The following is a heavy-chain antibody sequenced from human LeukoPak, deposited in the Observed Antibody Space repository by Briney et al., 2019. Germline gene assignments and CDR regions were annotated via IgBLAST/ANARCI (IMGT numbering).Heavy chain of an antibody. CDR2: ISSSSSYI. CDR1: GFTFSSYS. V-gene: IGHV3-21*04. CDR3: AKAASSSWPSYYYGMDV. J-gene: IGHJ6*02. Sequence: GGSLRLSCAASGFTFSSYSMNWVRQAPGKGLEWVSSISSSSSYIYYADSVKGRFTISKDNSKNTVYLQMSSLRVDDTAVYYCAKAASSSWPSYYYGMDVWGQGTTVTVSS. D-gene: IGHD6-13*01.